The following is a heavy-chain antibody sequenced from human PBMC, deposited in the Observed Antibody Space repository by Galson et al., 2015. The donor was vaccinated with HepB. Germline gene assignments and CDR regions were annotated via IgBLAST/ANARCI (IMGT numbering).Heavy chain of an antibody. J-gene: IGHJ4*02. CDR2: INPSGGST. CDR1: GYKFTSYY. V-gene: IGHV1-46*01. CDR3: ARSGWIQLWFFDY. Sequence: SVKVSCKASGYKFTSYYMHWVRQAPGQGLEWMGIINPSGGSTDYAQKFQGRLTMTRDTSTSTVFMELSSLRSEDTAVYHCARSGWIQLWFFDYRGQGTLVSVSS. D-gene: IGHD5-18*01.